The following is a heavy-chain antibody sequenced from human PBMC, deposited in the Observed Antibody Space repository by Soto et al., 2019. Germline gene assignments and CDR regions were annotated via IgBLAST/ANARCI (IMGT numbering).Heavy chain of an antibody. CDR1: GFTFSNYV. CDR3: AKDQYQLIRRCYGLDV. J-gene: IGHJ6*02. Sequence: QVQLVESGGGVVQPGRSLRLSCAASGFTFSNYVMHWVRQAPGKGLEWVAVISYDGTNKYYADSVRGRFTISRDNSKNTLFLQMNSLRPEDTAVYYCAKDQYQLIRRCYGLDVWGQGTTVTVSS. V-gene: IGHV3-30*18. D-gene: IGHD2-2*01. CDR2: ISYDGTNK.